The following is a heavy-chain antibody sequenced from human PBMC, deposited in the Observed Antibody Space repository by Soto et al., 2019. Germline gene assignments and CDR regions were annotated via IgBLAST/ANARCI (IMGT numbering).Heavy chain of an antibody. CDR1: GGTFSSYT. Sequence: QVQLVQSGAEVRKPGSSVKVSCKASGGTFSSYTLSWVRQAPGRGLEWMGGVIPIFDKTKYAQKFQGRVTITGDESTSTVYMELSSLRFDDTAVYYCARDRGPTRLYYYGMDVWGQGTTVTVSS. V-gene: IGHV1-69*01. J-gene: IGHJ6*02. D-gene: IGHD3-10*01. CDR2: VIPIFDKT. CDR3: ARDRGPTRLYYYGMDV.